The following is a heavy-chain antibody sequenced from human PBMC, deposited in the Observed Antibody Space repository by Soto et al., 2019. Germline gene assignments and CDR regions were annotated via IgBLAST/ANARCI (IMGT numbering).Heavy chain of an antibody. CDR3: EKGGRVADYYYYGIDV. CDR2: ISYDGSNK. CDR1: GFTFSSYG. Sequence: QVQLVEFGGGVVQPGRSLRLSCAASGFTFSSYGMHWVRQAPVKGVETGAVISYDGSNKYYADSVKGRFTMSRDNSKNTLYLQMNSLRAEDTAVYYCEKGGRVADYYYYGIDVWGQGTTVTVSS. J-gene: IGHJ6*02. V-gene: IGHV3-30*18. D-gene: IGHD2-15*01.